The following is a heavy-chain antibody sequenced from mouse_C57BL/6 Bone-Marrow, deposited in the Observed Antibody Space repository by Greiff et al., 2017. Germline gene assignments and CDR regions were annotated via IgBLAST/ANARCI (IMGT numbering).Heavy chain of an antibody. CDR3: ASAYYYPCAY. Sequence: QVHVKQSGPGLVQPSQSLSITCTVSGFSLTSYGVHWVRQSPGKGLEWLGVIWSGGSTDYNAAFISRLSISKDNSKSQVFFKMNSLQADDTAIYYCASAYYYPCAYWGQGTLVTVSA. CDR2: IWSGGST. D-gene: IGHD1-1*01. V-gene: IGHV2-2*01. CDR1: GFSLTSYG. J-gene: IGHJ3*01.